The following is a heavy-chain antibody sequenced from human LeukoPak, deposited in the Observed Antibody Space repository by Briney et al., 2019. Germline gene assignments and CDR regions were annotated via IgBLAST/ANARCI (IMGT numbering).Heavy chain of an antibody. D-gene: IGHD3-22*01. CDR1: GFTFSSYW. Sequence: PGGSLRFCYAASGFTFSSYWMHWLRQAPGKGLVWVSRIKSDGSTNYADSVKGRFTISRDNAKNTVSLQMNSLRAEDTGVYYCARAPSEIGGYYPEYFRHWGQGTLVTVSS. V-gene: IGHV3-74*01. J-gene: IGHJ1*01. CDR2: IKSDGST. CDR3: ARAPSEIGGYYPEYFRH.